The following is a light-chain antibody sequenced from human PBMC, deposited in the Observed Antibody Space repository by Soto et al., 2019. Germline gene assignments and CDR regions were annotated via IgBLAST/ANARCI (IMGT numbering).Light chain of an antibody. J-gene: IGKJ3*01. V-gene: IGKV3-20*01. Sequence: EIVLTQSPGTLSLSPGERATLSCRASQSVSSCYLAWYQQKPGQAPRLLIYGASSRATGIPDRFSGSGSGTDFTLTISRLEPEDFAVYYCQQYGSSITFGPGTKVDIK. CDR3: QQYGSSIT. CDR1: QSVSSCY. CDR2: GAS.